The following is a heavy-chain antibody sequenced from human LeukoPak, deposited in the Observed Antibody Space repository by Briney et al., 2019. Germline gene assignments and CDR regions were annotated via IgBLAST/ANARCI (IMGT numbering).Heavy chain of an antibody. D-gene: IGHD3-22*01. V-gene: IGHV3-23*01. J-gene: IGHJ4*02. Sequence: GGSLRLSCAVFGITLSNYGMSWVRQAPGKGLEWVAGISDSGGGTNYADSVKGRFTISRDSPKNTLYLQMNSLRAEDTAVYFCAKRGVVIRVILVGFHKQAYYFDSWGQGALVTVSS. CDR3: AKRGVVIRVILVGFHKQAYYFDS. CDR2: ISDSGGGT. CDR1: GITLSNYG.